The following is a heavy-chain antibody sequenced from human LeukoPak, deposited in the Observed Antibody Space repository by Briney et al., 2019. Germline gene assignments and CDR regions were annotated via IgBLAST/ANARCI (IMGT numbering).Heavy chain of an antibody. V-gene: IGHV4-59*08. CDR3: ARLNGGN. D-gene: IGHD3-16*01. Sequence: PSETLSLTCSVSGGPISDYYWSWIRQSPAEGLEWIGYIYYSGGTGDTNYNPSLNIGVTISMDASKNQFSLKLNSVTAADTAVYYCARLNGGNWGQGTLVTVSS. CDR1: GGPISDYY. J-gene: IGHJ4*02. CDR2: IYYSGGTGDT.